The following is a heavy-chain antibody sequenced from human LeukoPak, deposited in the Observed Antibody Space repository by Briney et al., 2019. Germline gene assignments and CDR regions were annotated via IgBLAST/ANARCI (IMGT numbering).Heavy chain of an antibody. CDR3: ARDYRPYYDILTGHTFDY. CDR2: ISAYNGDT. CDR1: GYTFTSYH. D-gene: IGHD3-9*01. V-gene: IGHV1-18*01. Sequence: ASVKVSCKASGYTFTSYHISWVRQAPGQGLEWMGWISAYNGDTNYAQKLQGRVTMTTDTSTSTAYMELRSLRSDDTAVYYCARDYRPYYDILTGHTFDYWGQGTLVTVSS. J-gene: IGHJ4*02.